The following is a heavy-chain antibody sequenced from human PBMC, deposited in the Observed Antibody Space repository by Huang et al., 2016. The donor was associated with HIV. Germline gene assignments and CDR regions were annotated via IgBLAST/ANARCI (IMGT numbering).Heavy chain of an antibody. Sequence: QVQLQESGPGLVKPSQTLSLTCTVPGGSISSGGHYWSWIRQPPGKGLEWSGYIAYSGRTQYNPSLMSRGTISVDTSKNHFSLKLTSVTAADTAVYYCARMSRLSKRHWFDPWGQGTLVTVSP. CDR2: IAYSGRT. J-gene: IGHJ5*02. CDR1: GGSISSGGHY. CDR3: ARMSRLSKRHWFDP. V-gene: IGHV4-30-4*08.